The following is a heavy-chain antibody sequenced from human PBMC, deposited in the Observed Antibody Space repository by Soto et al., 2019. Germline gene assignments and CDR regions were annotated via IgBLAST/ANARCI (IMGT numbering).Heavy chain of an antibody. CDR2: IYYSGST. V-gene: IGHV4-30-4*01. CDR1: GGSISSGDYY. J-gene: IGHJ4*02. CDR3: ARGPGGTDTAMVIFDY. Sequence: SETLSLTRTVSGGSISSGDYYWSWIRQPPGKGLEWIGYIYYSGSTYYNPSLKSRVTISVDTSKNQFSLKLSSVTAADTAVYYCARGPGGTDTAMVIFDYWGQGTLVTVSS. D-gene: IGHD5-18*01.